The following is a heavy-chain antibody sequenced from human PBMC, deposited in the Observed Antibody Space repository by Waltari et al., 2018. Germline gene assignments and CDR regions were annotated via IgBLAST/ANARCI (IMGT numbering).Heavy chain of an antibody. CDR1: GYSLSSGYY. CDR2: SHHSGST. J-gene: IGHJ5*02. V-gene: IGHV4-38-2*01. CDR3: ARYYGDYPNWFDP. Sequence: QVQLQESGPGLVKPSETLSLTCAVSGYSLSSGYYCGWIRQPPGKGLEWIGSSHHSGSTYYNPSLKSRVTMSVETSKTRFALKLSSVTAADTAVYYCARYYGDYPNWFDPWGQGTLVTVSS. D-gene: IGHD4-17*01.